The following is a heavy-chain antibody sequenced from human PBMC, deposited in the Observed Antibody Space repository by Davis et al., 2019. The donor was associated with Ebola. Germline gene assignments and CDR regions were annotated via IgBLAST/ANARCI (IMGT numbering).Heavy chain of an antibody. Sequence: SETLSLTCAVSGWSFSGYYWRWIRQPPGKGLEWLGEINHSGSTNYNPSLKSRVTISVDTSKNQFSLKLSSVTAADTAVYYCATIPMIVVVRDYWGQGTLVTVSS. CDR1: GWSFSGYY. J-gene: IGHJ4*02. CDR2: INHSGST. V-gene: IGHV4-34*01. CDR3: ATIPMIVVVRDY. D-gene: IGHD3-22*01.